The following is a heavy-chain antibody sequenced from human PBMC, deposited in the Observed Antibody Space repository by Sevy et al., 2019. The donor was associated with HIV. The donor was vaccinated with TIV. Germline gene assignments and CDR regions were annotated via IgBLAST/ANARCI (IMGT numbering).Heavy chain of an antibody. D-gene: IGHD3-10*01. V-gene: IGHV3-30-3*01. J-gene: IGHJ6*02. Sequence: GGSLRLSCAASGFTFSSYAMHWVRQAPGKGLEWVAVISYDGSNKYYADSVKGRFTISRDNSKNTLYLQMNSLRVEDTAVYYCASLVLLWFGELLNDPGGDYYGMDVWGQGTTVTVSS. CDR2: ISYDGSNK. CDR3: ASLVLLWFGELLNDPGGDYYGMDV. CDR1: GFTFSSYA.